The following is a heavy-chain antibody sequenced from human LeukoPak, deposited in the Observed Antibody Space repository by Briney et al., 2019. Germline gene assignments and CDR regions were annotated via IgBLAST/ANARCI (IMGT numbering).Heavy chain of an antibody. CDR3: ARVSCSGGSCYLMDWYFDL. D-gene: IGHD2-15*01. CDR2: ISWNSGSI. V-gene: IGHV3-9*01. J-gene: IGHJ2*01. Sequence: GRSLRLSCAASGFTFDDYAMHWVRQAPGKGLEWVSGISWNSGSIGYADSVKGRFTISRDNAKNSLYLRMNSLRAEDTAVYYCARVSCSGGSCYLMDWYFDLWGRGTLVTVSS. CDR1: GFTFDDYA.